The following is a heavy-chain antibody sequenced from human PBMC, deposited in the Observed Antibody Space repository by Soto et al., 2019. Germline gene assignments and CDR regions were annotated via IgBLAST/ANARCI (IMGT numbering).Heavy chain of an antibody. Sequence: EVQLLESGGGLVQPGGSLRLSCTVSGVTFSNYAMNWVRQAPGKGLEWVSSLSGSGGTTYYADSVKGWFIISRDNSKNTLYLLMNSLRAEDTALYYCAKQRADYGSGADTFYFDSWGQVALVTVSS. CDR1: GVTFSNYA. J-gene: IGHJ4*02. V-gene: IGHV3-23*01. D-gene: IGHD3-10*01. CDR2: LSGSGGTT. CDR3: AKQRADYGSGADTFYFDS.